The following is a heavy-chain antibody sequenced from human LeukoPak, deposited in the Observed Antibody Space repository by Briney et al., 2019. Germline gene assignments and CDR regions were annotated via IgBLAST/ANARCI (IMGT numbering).Heavy chain of an antibody. Sequence: PGGSLRLSCAASGFTFSTYAMSWVRQAPGKGLEWGSTITDDGYNTYSADSVKGRITFSRDNSKNTLSLQLRSLRAEDTAVYYCAKDLSYTSGASDHWGQGTLVTVSS. CDR1: GFTFSTYA. CDR3: AKDLSYTSGASDH. D-gene: IGHD6-19*01. J-gene: IGHJ4*02. CDR2: ITDDGYNT. V-gene: IGHV3-23*01.